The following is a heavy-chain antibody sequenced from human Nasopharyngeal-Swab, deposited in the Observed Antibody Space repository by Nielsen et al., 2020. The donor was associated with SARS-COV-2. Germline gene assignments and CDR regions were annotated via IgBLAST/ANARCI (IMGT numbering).Heavy chain of an antibody. V-gene: IGHV1-2*06. CDR3: ARVGELMGYYFDY. J-gene: IGHJ4*02. Sequence: ASVKISCKASGDTFTGYYMHWVRHAPGHGLEWMGQINTNSGGTKYAQKFQGSVNMNRDTSISTAYMELSRLRYDDKAVYYCARVGELMGYYFDYWGQGTLVTVSS. CDR1: GDTFTGYY. D-gene: IGHD1-26*01. CDR2: INTNSGGT.